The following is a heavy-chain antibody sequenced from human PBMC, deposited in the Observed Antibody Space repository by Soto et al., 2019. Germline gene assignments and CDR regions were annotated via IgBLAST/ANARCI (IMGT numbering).Heavy chain of an antibody. CDR3: AAADYYYDSSGYYPTQYYYGMDV. D-gene: IGHD3-22*01. J-gene: IGHJ6*02. CDR1: GFPFTSSA. Sequence: SVKVSFKASGFPFTSSALQLVRQARGQRLEWIGWIVVGSGNTNYAQKFQERVTITRDMSTSTAYMELSSLRSEETAVYYCAAADYYYDSSGYYPTQYYYGMDVWGQGTTVTVSS. CDR2: IVVGSGNT. V-gene: IGHV1-58*01.